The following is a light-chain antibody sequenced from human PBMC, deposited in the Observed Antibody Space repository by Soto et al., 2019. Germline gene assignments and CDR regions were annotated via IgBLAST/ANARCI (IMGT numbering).Light chain of an antibody. CDR1: QSVSSY. V-gene: IGKV3-11*01. J-gene: IGKJ5*01. CDR3: QQRSNWPRVT. Sequence: EIVLTQSPATLSLSPGERATLYCRASQSVSSYLAWYQQKPGQAPRLLIYDASNRATGIPARFSGSGSGTDFTLTISSLEPEDFAVYYCQQRSNWPRVTFRQGTRLEIK. CDR2: DAS.